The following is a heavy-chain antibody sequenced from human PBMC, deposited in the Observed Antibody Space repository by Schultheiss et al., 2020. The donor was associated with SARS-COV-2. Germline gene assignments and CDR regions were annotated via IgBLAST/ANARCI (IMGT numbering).Heavy chain of an antibody. CDR3: ASGIAARPVGWFDP. V-gene: IGHV1-18*01. J-gene: IGHJ5*02. Sequence: ASVKVSCKASGGTFSSYAISWVRQAPGQGLEWMGWISAYNGNTNYAQKLQGRVTMTTDTSTSTAYMELRSLRSDDTAVYYCASGIAARPVGWFDPWGQGTLVTVSS. CDR2: ISAYNGNT. CDR1: GGTFSSYA. D-gene: IGHD6-6*01.